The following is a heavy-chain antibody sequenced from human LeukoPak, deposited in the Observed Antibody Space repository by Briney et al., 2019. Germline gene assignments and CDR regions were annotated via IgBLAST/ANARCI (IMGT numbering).Heavy chain of an antibody. Sequence: PGGSLRLSCAASGFTFSSYGMHWVRQAPGKGLEWVAFIRYDGSNKYYADSVKGRFTISRDNSKNTLYLQMNSLRAEDTAVYYCAKGYIVVVPAAPDYWGQGTLVTVSS. D-gene: IGHD2-2*01. CDR3: AKGYIVVVPAAPDY. CDR1: GFTFSSYG. J-gene: IGHJ4*02. V-gene: IGHV3-30*02. CDR2: IRYDGSNK.